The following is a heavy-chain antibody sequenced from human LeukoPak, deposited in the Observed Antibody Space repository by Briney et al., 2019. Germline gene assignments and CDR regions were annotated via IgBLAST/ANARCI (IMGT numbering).Heavy chain of an antibody. CDR3: ARDPPTGYSSGWYFDY. CDR2: INWNGGST. Sequence: GGSLRLSCAASGFTFDDYGMSWVRQAPGKGLEWVSGINWNGGSTGYADSVKGRFTISRDNAKNSLYLQMNSLRAEDTALYYCARDPPTGYSSGWYFDYWGQGTLVTVSS. J-gene: IGHJ4*02. CDR1: GFTFDDYG. V-gene: IGHV3-20*04. D-gene: IGHD6-19*01.